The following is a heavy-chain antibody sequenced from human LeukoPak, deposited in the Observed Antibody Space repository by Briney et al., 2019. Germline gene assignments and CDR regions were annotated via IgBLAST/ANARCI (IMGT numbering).Heavy chain of an antibody. V-gene: IGHV1-69*04. Sequence: SVKVSCKASGGIFSSYAMSWVRQAPGQGLEWMGRIMPIRGRVSYAQKFQGRVTITADKSTSTAYLELSSMTSEDTAMYYCARDYYDSSAYPWDAFDVWGQGTMVTVSS. CDR1: GGIFSSYA. D-gene: IGHD3-22*01. CDR3: ARDYYDSSAYPWDAFDV. J-gene: IGHJ3*01. CDR2: IMPIRGRV.